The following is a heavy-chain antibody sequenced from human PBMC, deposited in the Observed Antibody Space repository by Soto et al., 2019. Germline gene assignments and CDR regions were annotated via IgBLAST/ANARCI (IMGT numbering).Heavy chain of an antibody. CDR1: GFNVGSFA. D-gene: IGHD1-20*01. V-gene: IGHV3-23*01. CDR2: ISVSDAFI. J-gene: IGHJ4*02. CDR3: TRETVAGITGLDY. Sequence: GGSLRLSCAASGFNVGSFAVNWVRQAPGKGLEWVSGISVSDAFIYYADSVRGRFSISRDASENILYLQMNSLRVDDTALYYCTRETVAGITGLDYWGPGTLVTVSS.